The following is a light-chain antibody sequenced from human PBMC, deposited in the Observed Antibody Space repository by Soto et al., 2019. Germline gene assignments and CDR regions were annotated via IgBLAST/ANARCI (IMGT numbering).Light chain of an antibody. CDR1: QSISNH. CDR3: QQYNDYSWT. CDR2: AAS. J-gene: IGKJ1*01. V-gene: IGKV1-39*01. Sequence: DIKMTQSPSSLSASVEDRVIITCRASQSISNHLNWYQQKPGKAPKLLIYAASTLQSGVPSRFSGSGSGTEFTLTISSLQPDDVATYYCQQYNDYSWTFGQGTKVDIK.